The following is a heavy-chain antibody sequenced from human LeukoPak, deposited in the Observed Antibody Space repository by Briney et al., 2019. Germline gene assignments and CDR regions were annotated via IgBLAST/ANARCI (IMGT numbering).Heavy chain of an antibody. J-gene: IGHJ3*02. Sequence: GGSLRLSCAVSGFTFSNYWMSRVRQAPGKGLEWVANIKQDASEKYYVDSVKGRFTISRDNAKNSLYLQMNSLRPEDTAVYYCARIEVLLNGAFDIWGQGTMVTVSS. D-gene: IGHD1-1*01. CDR1: GFTFSNYW. V-gene: IGHV3-7*01. CDR2: IKQDASEK. CDR3: ARIEVLLNGAFDI.